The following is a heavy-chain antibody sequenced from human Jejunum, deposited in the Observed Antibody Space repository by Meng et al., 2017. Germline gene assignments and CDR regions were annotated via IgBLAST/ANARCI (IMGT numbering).Heavy chain of an antibody. CDR1: GFNFHGVA. V-gene: IGHV3-30*01. J-gene: IGHJ5*02. CDR3: ARSGGFSSEYP. D-gene: IGHD3-22*01. Sequence: QGQRFVSGGGVVQSARSLGLSCAASGFNFHGVAMHCVRQGTGRGLDWVAGISFDGTEPFYADSAKGRFTISRDNSKNTLFLQMIGLRAEDTAMYYFARSGGFSSEYPWGQGTLVTVSS. CDR2: ISFDGTEP.